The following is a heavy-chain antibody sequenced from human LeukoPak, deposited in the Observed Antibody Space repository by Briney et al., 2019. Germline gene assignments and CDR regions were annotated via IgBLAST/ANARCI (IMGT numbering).Heavy chain of an antibody. V-gene: IGHV3-7*01. J-gene: IGHJ6*03. D-gene: IGHD2-2*01. CDR2: IKQDGSET. CDR3: ARRAPGYCITTSCPDTYYYYYYMDV. CDR1: GFAFSSSW. Sequence: VGSLRLSCAASGFAFSSSWMSWVRQAPGKGLEWVANIKQDGSETYYVDSLKGRVTASRDNATNSAYLQMNNLRAEDTTVYYCARRAPGYCITTSCPDTYYYYYYMDVWGKGTTVTVSS.